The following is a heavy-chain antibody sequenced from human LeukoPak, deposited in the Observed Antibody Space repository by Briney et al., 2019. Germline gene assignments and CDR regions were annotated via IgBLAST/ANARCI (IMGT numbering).Heavy chain of an antibody. V-gene: IGHV1-8*01. CDR3: ARGLYYYGSGSYYDDAFDI. J-gene: IGHJ3*02. CDR2: MNPNSDNT. D-gene: IGHD3-10*01. CDR1: GYTFTSFD. Sequence: GASVKVSCKASGYTFTSFDINWVRQATGQGLQWMGWMNPNSDNTAYAQKFQGRVSMTWNTSISTAYMELSSLRSEDTAVYYCARGLYYYGSGSYYDDAFDIWGQGTMVTVSS.